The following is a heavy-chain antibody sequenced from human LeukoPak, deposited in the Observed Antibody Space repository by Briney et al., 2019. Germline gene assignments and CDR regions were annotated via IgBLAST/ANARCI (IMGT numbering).Heavy chain of an antibody. CDR1: GFTFSSYA. CDR2: ISYDGSNK. J-gene: IGHJ4*02. D-gene: IGHD1-14*01. Sequence: PGRSLRLSCAASGFTFSSYAMHWVRQAPGKGLEWVAVISYDGSNKYYADSVKGRFTISRDNSKNTLYLQMNSLRAEDTAVYYWARVDSGIFDYWGQGTLVTVSS. CDR3: ARVDSGIFDY. V-gene: IGHV3-30*04.